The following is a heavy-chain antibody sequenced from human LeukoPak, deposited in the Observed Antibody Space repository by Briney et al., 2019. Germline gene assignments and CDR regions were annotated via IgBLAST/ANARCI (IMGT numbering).Heavy chain of an antibody. CDR3: ARVQYYDSSTYQNGGYYFDY. D-gene: IGHD3-22*01. CDR1: GGSINYYY. CDR2: IYYSGNT. Sequence: SETLSLTCTVSGGSINYYYWSWIRQPPGKGLEWIGYIYYSGNTNYNPSLQSRFTISVDTSKNQFSLKLSSVTAADTAVYYCARVQYYDSSTYQNGGYYFDYWGQGTLVTVSS. V-gene: IGHV4-59*01. J-gene: IGHJ4*02.